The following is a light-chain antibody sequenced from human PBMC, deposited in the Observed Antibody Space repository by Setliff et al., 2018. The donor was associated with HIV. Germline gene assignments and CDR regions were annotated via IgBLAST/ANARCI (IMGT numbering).Light chain of an antibody. Sequence: SYELTQPPSVSVAPGETASITCGGNNIGSKSVHWYQQKPGQAPVLVIYYDSDRPSGIPERFSGSNSGNTATRTISRVEAGDEADYYCQVWDSSSDHYVFGTGTKVTVL. CDR3: QVWDSSSDHYV. CDR1: NIGSKS. V-gene: IGLV3-21*04. CDR2: YDS. J-gene: IGLJ1*01.